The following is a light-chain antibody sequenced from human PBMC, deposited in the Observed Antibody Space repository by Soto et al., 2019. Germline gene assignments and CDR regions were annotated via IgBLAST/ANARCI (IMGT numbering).Light chain of an antibody. Sequence: EIGLTQSPGTLSFSPGERGTLSCRASQSVSSNYLAWYQQKPGQAPRLLIYGASSRATGIPDRFSGSGSGTDFTLTITRLEPEDSAVYFCQQYTGPPTTFGQGTRLEIK. CDR1: QSVSSNY. CDR3: QQYTGPPTT. J-gene: IGKJ5*01. CDR2: GAS. V-gene: IGKV3-20*01.